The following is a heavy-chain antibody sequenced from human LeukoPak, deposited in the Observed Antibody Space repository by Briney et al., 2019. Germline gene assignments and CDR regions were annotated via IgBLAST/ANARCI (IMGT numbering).Heavy chain of an antibody. Sequence: GGPLRLPCAASGFTFSSYAMSWVRQAPGKGLEYVSAITSNGGSTYYANSVKGRFIISRDDSKNTLYLQLGSLRADDMAMYYCATASGSQYAEYFQHWGQGTLVTVSS. CDR3: ATASGSQYAEYFQH. CDR2: ITSNGGST. V-gene: IGHV3-64*01. CDR1: GFTFSSYA. J-gene: IGHJ1*01. D-gene: IGHD1-26*01.